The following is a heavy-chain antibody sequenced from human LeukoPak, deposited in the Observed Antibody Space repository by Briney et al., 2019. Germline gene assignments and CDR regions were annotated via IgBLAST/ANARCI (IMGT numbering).Heavy chain of an antibody. CDR3: ARRRSGYSSGLYFDY. Sequence: KPSETLSLTCTVSGGSVSSGGYYWSWIRQHPGKGLEWIGYIYYSGSTYYNPSLKSRVTISVDTSKNQFSLKLSSVTAADTAVYYCARRRSGYSSGLYFDYWGQGTLVTVSS. CDR1: GGSVSSGGYY. J-gene: IGHJ4*02. CDR2: IYYSGST. D-gene: IGHD6-19*01. V-gene: IGHV4-31*03.